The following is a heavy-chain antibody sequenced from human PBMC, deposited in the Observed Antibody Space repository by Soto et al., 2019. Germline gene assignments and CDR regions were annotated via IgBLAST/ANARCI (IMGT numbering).Heavy chain of an antibody. CDR3: ARDKASGWYGGSHYYYYGMDV. V-gene: IGHV3-11*06. D-gene: IGHD6-19*01. Sequence: QVQLVESGGGLVKPGGSLRLSCAASGFTFSDYYMSWIRQAPGKGLEWVSYISSSSSYTNYADSVKGRFTISRDNAKNSLYLQMNSLRAEDTAVYYCARDKASGWYGGSHYYYYGMDVWGQGTTVTVSS. CDR1: GFTFSDYY. CDR2: ISSSSSYT. J-gene: IGHJ6*02.